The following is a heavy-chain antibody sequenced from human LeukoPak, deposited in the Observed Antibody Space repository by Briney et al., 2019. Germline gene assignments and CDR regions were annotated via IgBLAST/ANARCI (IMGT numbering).Heavy chain of an antibody. Sequence: PSETLSLTCTVSGGSISSYYWSWIRQPPGKGLEWIGYIYYSGSTNYNPSLKSRVTISVDTSKNQFSLKLSSVTAADTAVYYCARSPSGLELVLWGQGTLVTVSS. CDR1: GGSISSYY. CDR3: ARSPSGLELVL. V-gene: IGHV4-59*01. D-gene: IGHD1-7*01. CDR2: IYYSGST. J-gene: IGHJ4*02.